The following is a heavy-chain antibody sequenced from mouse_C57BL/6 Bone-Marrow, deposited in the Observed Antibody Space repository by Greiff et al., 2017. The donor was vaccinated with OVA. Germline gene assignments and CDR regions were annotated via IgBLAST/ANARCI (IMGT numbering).Heavy chain of an antibody. CDR1: GYTFTSYT. J-gene: IGHJ3*01. CDR2: INPSSGYT. D-gene: IGHD2-10*01. V-gene: IGHV1-4*01. Sequence: QVQLQQSGAELARPGASVKMSCKASGYTFTSYTMHWVKQRPGQGLEWIGYINPSSGYTKYNQKFKDKATLTADTSSSTAYRQLSSLTSEDSAVYYCARWGAYYWFAYWGQGTLVTVSA. CDR3: ARWGAYYWFAY.